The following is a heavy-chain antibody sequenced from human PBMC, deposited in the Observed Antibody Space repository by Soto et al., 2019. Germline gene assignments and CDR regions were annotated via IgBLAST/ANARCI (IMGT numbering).Heavy chain of an antibody. CDR1: GFTFSSYG. D-gene: IGHD6-13*01. Sequence: QVQLVESGGGVVQPGRSLRLSCAASGFTFSSYGMHWVRQAPGKGLGGGAVISYDGSNKYYADSVKGRFTISRDNSKNTLYLQMNSLRAEDTAVYYCAKTYSSSWYPGNWFDPWGQGTLVTVSS. CDR2: ISYDGSNK. CDR3: AKTYSSSWYPGNWFDP. J-gene: IGHJ5*02. V-gene: IGHV3-30*18.